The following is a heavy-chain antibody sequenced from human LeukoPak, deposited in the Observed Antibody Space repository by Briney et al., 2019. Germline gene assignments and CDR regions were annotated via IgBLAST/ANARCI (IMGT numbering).Heavy chain of an antibody. Sequence: ASVKVSCKASGGTFSSYAIRWVRHAPGQGLEWMGGIIPIFGTANYAQKFQGRVTITTDESTSTAYMELSSLRSEDTAVYYCARGPLYGDYLEYFDYWGQGTLVTVSS. CDR3: ARGPLYGDYLEYFDY. V-gene: IGHV1-69*05. J-gene: IGHJ4*02. CDR1: GGTFSSYA. D-gene: IGHD4-17*01. CDR2: IIPIFGTA.